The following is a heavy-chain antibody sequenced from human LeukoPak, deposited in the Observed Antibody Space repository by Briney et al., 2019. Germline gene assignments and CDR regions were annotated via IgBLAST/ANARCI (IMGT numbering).Heavy chain of an antibody. V-gene: IGHV4-59*01. CDR1: GGSISSYY. J-gene: IGHJ4*02. CDR3: ASSQRITIFGVVNTAFNY. Sequence: PSETLSLTCTVSGGSISSYYWSWIRQPPGKGLEWIGYIYYSGSTNYNPSLESRVTISVDTSKNQFSLKLSSVTAADTAVYYCASSQRITIFGVVNTAFNYWGQGTLVTVSS. D-gene: IGHD3-3*01. CDR2: IYYSGST.